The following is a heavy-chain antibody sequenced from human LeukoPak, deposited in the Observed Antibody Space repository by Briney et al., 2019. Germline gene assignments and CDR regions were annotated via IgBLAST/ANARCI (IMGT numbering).Heavy chain of an antibody. CDR3: ARDVKYNSGTYYFDY. Sequence: FQGRVTITADESTSTAYMELSSLRSEDTAVYYCARDVKYNSGTYYFDYWGQGTLVTVSS. V-gene: IGHV1-69*01. D-gene: IGHD5-12*01. J-gene: IGHJ4*02.